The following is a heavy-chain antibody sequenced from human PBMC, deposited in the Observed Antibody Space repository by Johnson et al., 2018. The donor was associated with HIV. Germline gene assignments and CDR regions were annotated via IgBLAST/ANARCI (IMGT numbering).Heavy chain of an antibody. V-gene: IGHV3-7*03. D-gene: IGHD1-1*01. Sequence: MQLVESGGGLVQPGGSLRLSCVASGFTFSTYWMSWVRQAPGKGLEWVANIKPDGSDKYYEASVQGRFTISRDNAKNSLYLQINSLKTEDTAVYYCTTDPWWNGYHAFDIWGQGTMVTVSS. J-gene: IGHJ3*02. CDR3: TTDPWWNGYHAFDI. CDR2: IKPDGSDK. CDR1: GFTFSTYW.